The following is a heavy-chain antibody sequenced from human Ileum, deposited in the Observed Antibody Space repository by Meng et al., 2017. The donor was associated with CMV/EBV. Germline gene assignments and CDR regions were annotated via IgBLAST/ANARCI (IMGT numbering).Heavy chain of an antibody. Sequence: SGPTLVKPTQTLTLTCSFSGLSLNTRGAGVGWIRQPPGKALEWLALIFWDDVKRYSAPLKSRLAITKDSSESQVVLTMTNMDPVDTATYYCVHQIQGGYCNSATCFHDSFDIWGPGTLVTVSS. CDR1: GLSLNTRGAG. CDR2: IFWDDVK. CDR3: VHQIQGGYCNSATCFHDSFDI. V-gene: IGHV2-5*02. D-gene: IGHD2-2*01. J-gene: IGHJ3*02.